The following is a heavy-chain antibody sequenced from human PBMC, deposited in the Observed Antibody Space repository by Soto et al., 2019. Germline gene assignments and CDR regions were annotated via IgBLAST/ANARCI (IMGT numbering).Heavy chain of an antibody. CDR2: IIPIFGTA. J-gene: IGHJ6*02. D-gene: IGHD3-10*01. CDR3: ARVVRGRVPSTSDYYYGMDV. Sequence: ASVKVSCKASGGTFSSYAISWVRQAPGQGLEWMGGIIPIFGTANYAQKFQGRVTITADESTSTAYMELSSLRSEDTAVYYCARVVRGRVPSTSDYYYGMDVWGQGTTVTVSS. CDR1: GGTFSSYA. V-gene: IGHV1-69*13.